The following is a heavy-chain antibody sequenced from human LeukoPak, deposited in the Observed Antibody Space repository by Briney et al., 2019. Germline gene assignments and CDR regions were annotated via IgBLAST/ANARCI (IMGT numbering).Heavy chain of an antibody. Sequence: SETLSLTCTVSGDSISGYSGVWVRRPPGEGLEWLGYIYYTGASNYNPSLKRRVTMSIDTSKNLFSLRLSSVTAADTAIYYCARYSTVLLGVTTLDYWGRGILVTVSS. CDR3: ARYSTVLLGVTTLDY. CDR2: IYYTGAS. V-gene: IGHV4-59*01. D-gene: IGHD3-10*01. CDR1: GDSISGYS. J-gene: IGHJ4*02.